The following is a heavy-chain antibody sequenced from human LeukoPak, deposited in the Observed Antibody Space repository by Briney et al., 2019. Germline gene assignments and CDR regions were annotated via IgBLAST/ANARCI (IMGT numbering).Heavy chain of an antibody. CDR2: ISYDGSNK. CDR3: ATLRNYGY. CDR1: GFTFSSYA. V-gene: IGHV3-30-3*01. J-gene: IGHJ4*02. Sequence: GGSLRLSCAASGFTFSSYAMHWVRQAPGKGLEWVAVISYDGSNKYYADSVKGRFTISRDNSKNTLYLQMNSLRAEDTAVYYCATLRNYGYWGQGTPVTVSS. D-gene: IGHD4-11*01.